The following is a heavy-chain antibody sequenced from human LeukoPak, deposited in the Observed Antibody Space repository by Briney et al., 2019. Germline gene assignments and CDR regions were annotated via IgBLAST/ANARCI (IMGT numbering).Heavy chain of an antibody. CDR3: AKGPMLTAFDY. V-gene: IGHV3-30*18. CDR2: ISYDGINK. Sequence: GGSLRLSCAASGFTFSSFGMHWVRQAPGKGLEWVAVISYDGINKYYADSVKGRFTVSRDNSRNTLYLQMSSLRAEDTAVYYCAKGPMLTAFDYWGQGTLVTVSS. J-gene: IGHJ4*02. CDR1: GFTFSSFG. D-gene: IGHD3-16*01.